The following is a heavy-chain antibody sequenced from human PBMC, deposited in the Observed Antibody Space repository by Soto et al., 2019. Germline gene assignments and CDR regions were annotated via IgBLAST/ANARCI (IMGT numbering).Heavy chain of an antibody. CDR3: ARDTIVVVVAYCGGDCYSGDYFDY. D-gene: IGHD2-21*02. Sequence: PETLSLTCTVSGGSISSSSYYWGWIRQPPGKGLEWIGSIYYSGSTYYNPSLKSRVTISVDTSKNQFSLKLSSVTAADTAVYYCARDTIVVVVAYCGGDCYSGDYFDYWGQGTLVTVSS. CDR2: IYYSGST. CDR1: GGSISSSSYY. V-gene: IGHV4-39*01. J-gene: IGHJ4*02.